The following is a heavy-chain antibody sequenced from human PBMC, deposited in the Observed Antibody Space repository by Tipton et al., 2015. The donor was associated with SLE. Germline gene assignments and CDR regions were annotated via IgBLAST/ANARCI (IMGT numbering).Heavy chain of an antibody. CDR3: ARGPPFMEWERNWFDP. CDR1: GGSISSDYYY. J-gene: IGHJ5*02. Sequence: TLSLTCTFSGGSISSDYYYWGWIRQPPGKGLEWIGSIYYSGSTYYNPSLKSRVTISVDRSKNQFSLKLTSVTAADTAVYYCARGPPFMEWERNWFDPWGQGTQVTVSS. V-gene: IGHV4-39*07. CDR2: IYYSGST. D-gene: IGHD3-3*02.